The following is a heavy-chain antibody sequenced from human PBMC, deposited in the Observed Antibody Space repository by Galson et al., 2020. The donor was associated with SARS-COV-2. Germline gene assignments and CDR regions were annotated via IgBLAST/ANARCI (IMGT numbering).Heavy chain of an antibody. CDR3: ARGGWQQLMMNWYFDR. V-gene: IGHV1-69*13. Sequence: SVKVSCKASGGTFSSYAISWVRQAPGQGLEWMGGIIPIFGTANYAQKFQGRVTITADESTSTAYMELSSLRSEDTAVYYCARGGWQQLMMNWYFDRWGRGTLVTVSS. D-gene: IGHD6-13*01. J-gene: IGHJ2*01. CDR1: GGTFSSYA. CDR2: IIPIFGTA.